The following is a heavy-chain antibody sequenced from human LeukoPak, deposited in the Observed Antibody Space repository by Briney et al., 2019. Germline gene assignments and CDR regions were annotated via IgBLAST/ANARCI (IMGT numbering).Heavy chain of an antibody. CDR1: GFTFSSYA. D-gene: IGHD6-13*01. CDR2: ISGSGGST. J-gene: IGHJ4*02. CDR3: AKDSPYSSSWRDPFDY. Sequence: GGSLRLSCAASGFTFSSYAMSWVRQAPGKGLGWVSAISGSGGSTYYADSVKGRFTISRDNSKNTLYLQMNSLRAEDTAVYYCAKDSPYSSSWRDPFDYWGQGTLVTVSS. V-gene: IGHV3-23*01.